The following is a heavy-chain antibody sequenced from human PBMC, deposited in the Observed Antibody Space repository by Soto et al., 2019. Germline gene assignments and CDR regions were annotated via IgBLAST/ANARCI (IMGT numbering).Heavy chain of an antibody. CDR2: VYPGGST. CDR1: GFTFSSTY. D-gene: IGHD2-21*01. CDR3: ARTYSWPYYFDY. J-gene: IGHJ4*02. V-gene: IGHV3-53*01. Sequence: GGSLRLSCAVSGFTFSSTYMNWVRQAPGKGLEWVSVVYPGGSTYYADSVKGRFTISRDNSKSTLYLQMNSLRAEDSAVYFCARTYSWPYYFDYWGQGTLVTVSP.